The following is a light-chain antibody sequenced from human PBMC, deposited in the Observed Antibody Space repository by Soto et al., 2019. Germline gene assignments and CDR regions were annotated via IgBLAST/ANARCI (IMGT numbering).Light chain of an antibody. Sequence: ETVLTQSPGTLSLSPGERVTLSCRTSQSVGSSYLAWYQQKPGQAPRLPMYGASNRASGIPDRFSGSGSGTDFTLTISRLEPEDFAVYYCQQYGGSSLIIFGQGTRLEIK. CDR2: GAS. CDR3: QQYGGSSLII. CDR1: QSVGSSY. V-gene: IGKV3-20*01. J-gene: IGKJ5*01.